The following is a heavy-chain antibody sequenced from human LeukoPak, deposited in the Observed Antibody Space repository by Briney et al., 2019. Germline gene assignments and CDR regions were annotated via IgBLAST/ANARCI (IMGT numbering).Heavy chain of an antibody. Sequence: ASVKVSCKASGYTFTSYAISWVRQAPGQRLEWMGWIYGGNGSTKYSQKFQGRVSITRDASASTVYMELSSLGSEDTAVYYCARGWGGDCYHVHWGQGTLVTVSS. V-gene: IGHV1-3*01. CDR1: GYTFTSYA. J-gene: IGHJ4*02. D-gene: IGHD2-21*02. CDR2: IYGGNGST. CDR3: ARGWGGDCYHVH.